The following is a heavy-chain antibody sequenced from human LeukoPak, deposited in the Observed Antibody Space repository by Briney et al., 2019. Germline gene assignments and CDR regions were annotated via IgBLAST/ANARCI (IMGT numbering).Heavy chain of an antibody. CDR2: IYYSGST. J-gene: IGHJ3*02. CDR1: GGSISNYY. Sequence: PSETLSLTCTVSGGSISNYYWSWIRQPAGKGLEWIGYIYYSGSTNYNPSLKSRVTMSVDTSKNQFSLKLSSVIAADTAVYYCARDGVRTKQLPDAFDIWGQGIMVTVSS. CDR3: ARDGVRTKQLPDAFDI. D-gene: IGHD6-13*01. V-gene: IGHV4-59*01.